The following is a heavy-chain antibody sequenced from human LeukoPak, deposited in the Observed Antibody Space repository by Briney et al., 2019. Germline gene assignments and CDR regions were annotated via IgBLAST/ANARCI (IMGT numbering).Heavy chain of an antibody. CDR2: ISGSGDNT. J-gene: IGHJ5*02. CDR3: AKDLPDNDMFA. V-gene: IGHV3-23*01. Sequence: RSGGSLRLSCAASGFTFTSYVTWCLQAPGKGLEWVSPISGSGDNTYYADSVRGGFIIPSDNSKNTMYLQMNNLKAEDTAKYCCAKDLPDNDMFAWGKGTLVTVSS. CDR1: GFTFTSYV. D-gene: IGHD3-10*02.